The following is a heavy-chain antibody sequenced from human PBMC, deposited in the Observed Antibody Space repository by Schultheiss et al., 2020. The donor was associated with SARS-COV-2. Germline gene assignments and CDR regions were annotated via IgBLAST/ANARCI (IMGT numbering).Heavy chain of an antibody. CDR1: GFTFSSYG. V-gene: IGHV3-33*08. CDR2: IWYDGSNK. CDR3: ARALIFDWLPAYYYYGMDV. Sequence: GGSLRLSCAASGFTFSSYGMHWVRQAPGKGLEWVAVIWYDGSNKYYADSVKGRFTISRDNSKNTLYLQMNSLKTEDTAVYYCARALIFDWLPAYYYYGMDVWGQGTTVTVSS. D-gene: IGHD3-9*01. J-gene: IGHJ6*02.